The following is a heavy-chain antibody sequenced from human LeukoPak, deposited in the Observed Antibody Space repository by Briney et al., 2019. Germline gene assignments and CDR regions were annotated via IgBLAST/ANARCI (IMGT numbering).Heavy chain of an antibody. CDR1: GYTFTSYA. Sequence: GASVKVSCKASGYTFTSYAMHWVRQAPGQRLEWMGWINAGNGNTKYSQKFQGRVAITRDTSASTAYMELSSLGSEDTAVYYCARDDYGDYLFDYWGQGTLVTVSS. CDR2: INAGNGNT. CDR3: ARDDYGDYLFDY. J-gene: IGHJ4*02. V-gene: IGHV1-3*01. D-gene: IGHD4-17*01.